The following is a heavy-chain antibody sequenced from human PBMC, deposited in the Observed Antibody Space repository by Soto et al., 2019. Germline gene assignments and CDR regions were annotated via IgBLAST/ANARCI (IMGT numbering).Heavy chain of an antibody. D-gene: IGHD1-26*01. Sequence: GGSLRLSCTASGFPFGDYAMSWFRQAPGKGPEWVGFIRSKAYGGTTGYAASVKDRFTISRDDSKSIAYLQMNSLKTEDTAVYYCGRDPYSGARYYLGLWGQGTQVA. J-gene: IGHJ4*02. CDR1: GFPFGDYA. V-gene: IGHV3-49*03. CDR3: GRDPYSGARYYLGL. CDR2: IRSKAYGGTT.